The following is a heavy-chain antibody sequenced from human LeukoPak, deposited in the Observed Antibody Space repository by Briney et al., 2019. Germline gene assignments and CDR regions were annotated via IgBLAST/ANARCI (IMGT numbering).Heavy chain of an antibody. J-gene: IGHJ5*02. CDR1: GLTFSNYW. CDR2: INSDGSST. V-gene: IGHV3-74*01. CDR3: AKVGVIAATGWFDP. Sequence: GGSLRLSCAASGLTFSNYWMHWVRQTPGKGLVWVSRINSDGSSTTYADAVKGRFTISRDNAKNTLYLQMNSLRAEDTAVYYCAKVGVIAATGWFDPWGQGTLVTVSS. D-gene: IGHD2-15*01.